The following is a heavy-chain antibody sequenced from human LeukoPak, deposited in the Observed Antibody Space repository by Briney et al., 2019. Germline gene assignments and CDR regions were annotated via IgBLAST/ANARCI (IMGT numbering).Heavy chain of an antibody. Sequence: PGGSLRLSCAASGFTFGDYAMHWVRQAPGKGLEWVSGISWNSGSIGYADSVKGRFTISRDNAKNSLYLQMNSLRAEDTALYYCAKDRGIARTEYYFDYWGQGTLVTVSS. V-gene: IGHV3-9*01. D-gene: IGHD6-13*01. CDR3: AKDRGIARTEYYFDY. CDR1: GFTFGDYA. CDR2: ISWNSGSI. J-gene: IGHJ4*02.